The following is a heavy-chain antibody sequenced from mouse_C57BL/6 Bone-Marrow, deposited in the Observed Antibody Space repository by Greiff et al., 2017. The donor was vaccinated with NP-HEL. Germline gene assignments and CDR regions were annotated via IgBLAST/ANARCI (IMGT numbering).Heavy chain of an antibody. CDR3: AGLRRRGYYAMDY. V-gene: IGHV14-3*01. Sequence: VQLQQSVAELVRPGASVKLSCTASGFNIKNTYMHWVKQRPEQGLEWIGRIDPANGNTKYAPKFQGKAPITADTSSNTAYLQLSSLTSEDTAIYYCAGLRRRGYYAMDYWGQGTSVTVSS. CDR1: GFNIKNTY. D-gene: IGHD2-4*01. J-gene: IGHJ4*01. CDR2: IDPANGNT.